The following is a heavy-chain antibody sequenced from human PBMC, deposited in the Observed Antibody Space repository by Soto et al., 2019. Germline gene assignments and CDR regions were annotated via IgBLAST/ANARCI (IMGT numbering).Heavy chain of an antibody. Sequence: QVQLQESGPGLVKPSGTLSLTCAVSGGSVSSSNWWSWVRQSPGKGLEWMGEIYHSGSAHYNPSLTSPATISLDKSKNQFSLRLTSVTAADTAVYYCARVPGVVVSADDAFDIWGPGTRVIVSS. CDR3: ARVPGVVVSADDAFDI. V-gene: IGHV4-4*02. D-gene: IGHD2-21*02. CDR2: IYHSGSA. CDR1: GGSVSSSNW. J-gene: IGHJ3*02.